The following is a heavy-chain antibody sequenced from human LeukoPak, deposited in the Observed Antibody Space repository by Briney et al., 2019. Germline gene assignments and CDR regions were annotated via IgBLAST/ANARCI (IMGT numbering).Heavy chain of an antibody. Sequence: GGSLRLSCAASGFTFSSYSMNWVRQAPGKGLEWVSSISSSSSYIYYADSVKGRFTISRDNAKNSLYLQMNSLRAEDTAVYYCARDSRATVTTPEDYWGQGTLVTVSS. CDR1: GFTFSSYS. CDR3: ARDSRATVTTPEDY. D-gene: IGHD4-17*01. J-gene: IGHJ4*02. CDR2: ISSSSSYI. V-gene: IGHV3-21*01.